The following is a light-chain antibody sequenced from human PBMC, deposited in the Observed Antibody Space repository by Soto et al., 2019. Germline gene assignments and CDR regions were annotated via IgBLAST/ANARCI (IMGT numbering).Light chain of an antibody. Sequence: EIVLTQSPGTLSLSPGERATLSCRASQSVSSSYLAWYQQKPGQAPRLLLYGASSRATGIPDRFSGSGSGTDFALTISRLEPEDFAVYYCQQGSTFGQGTKLEIK. V-gene: IGKV3-20*01. CDR2: GAS. J-gene: IGKJ2*01. CDR1: QSVSSSY. CDR3: QQGST.